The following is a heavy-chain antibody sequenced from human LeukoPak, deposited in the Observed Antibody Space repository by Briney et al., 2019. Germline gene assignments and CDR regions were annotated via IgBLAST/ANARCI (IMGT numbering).Heavy chain of an antibody. CDR2: ISGYNGNT. CDR3: ATFTTLTLYYYGSGSFSDY. D-gene: IGHD3-10*01. J-gene: IGHJ4*02. CDR1: GYTFTNYG. Sequence: ASVKVSCKTSGYTFTNYGVSWVRQAPGQGLEWMGWISGYNGNTNYAQKYRGRVTMTTDTSTSTVYMELRSLRSEDTAVYYCATFTTLTLYYYGSGSFSDYWGQGTLVTVSS. V-gene: IGHV1-18*01.